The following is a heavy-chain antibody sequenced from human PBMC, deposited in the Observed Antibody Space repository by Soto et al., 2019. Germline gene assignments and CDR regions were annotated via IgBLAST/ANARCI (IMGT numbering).Heavy chain of an antibody. J-gene: IGHJ5*02. CDR1: GGTFSSYA. V-gene: IGHV1-69*01. D-gene: IGHD6-13*01. Sequence: QVQLVQSGAEVKKPGSSVKVSCKASGGTFSSYAISWVRQAPGQGLEWMGGIIPIFGTANYAQKFQGRVTITADEFTSTAYMELSSLRSEDTAVYYCARSESIAAADTEGAWFDPWGQGTLVTVSS. CDR2: IIPIFGTA. CDR3: ARSESIAAADTEGAWFDP.